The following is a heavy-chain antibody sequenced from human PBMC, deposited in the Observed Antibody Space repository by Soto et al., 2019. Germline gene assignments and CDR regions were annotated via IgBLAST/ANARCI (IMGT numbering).Heavy chain of an antibody. CDR2: IYPGDSDT. CDR3: ARSRRGAYSSGWYSPSGYYNYGIDV. CDR1: GYSFTSYW. D-gene: IGHD6-19*01. Sequence: GESLKISCKGSGYSFTSYWIGWVRQMPGKGLEWMGIIYPGDSDTRYSPSFQGQVTISADRSISTAYLQWTSLKASDTAMYYCARSRRGAYSSGWYSPSGYYNYGIDVSGQATKVTVSS. V-gene: IGHV5-51*01. J-gene: IGHJ6*02.